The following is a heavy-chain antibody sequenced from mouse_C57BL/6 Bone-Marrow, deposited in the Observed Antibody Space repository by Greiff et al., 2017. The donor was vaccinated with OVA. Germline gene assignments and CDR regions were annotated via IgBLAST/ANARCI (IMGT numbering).Heavy chain of an antibody. V-gene: IGHV14-4*01. D-gene: IGHD1-1*01. J-gene: IGHJ3*01. CDR1: GFNIKDDY. CDR3: TIGEYGSSYGFAY. Sequence: EVKLMESGAELVRPGASVKLSCTASGFNIKDDYMHWVKQRPEQGLEWIGWIDPENGDTEYASKFQGKATITADTSSNTAYLQLSSLTSEDTAVYYCTIGEYGSSYGFAYWGQGTLVTVSA. CDR2: IDPENGDT.